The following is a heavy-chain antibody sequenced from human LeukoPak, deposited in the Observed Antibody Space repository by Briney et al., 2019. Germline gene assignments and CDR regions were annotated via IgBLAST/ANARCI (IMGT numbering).Heavy chain of an antibody. D-gene: IGHD1-26*01. V-gene: IGHV4-34*01. CDR3: ARGEISVGRFDY. Sequence: PSETLSLTCAVSGGSFSGYYWSWIRQPPGKGLEWIGEINHSGSTNYNPSLKSRVTITVDTSKNQFSLKLSSVTAADTAVYYCARGEISVGRFDYWGQGTLVTVSS. J-gene: IGHJ4*02. CDR2: INHSGST. CDR1: GGSFSGYY.